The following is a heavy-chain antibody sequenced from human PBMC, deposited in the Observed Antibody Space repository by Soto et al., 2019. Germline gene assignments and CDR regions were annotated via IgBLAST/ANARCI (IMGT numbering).Heavy chain of an antibody. D-gene: IGHD2-21*02. Sequence: PGGSLRLSCAASGFTFSSYAMSWVRQAPGKGLERVSAISGSGGSTYYADSVKGRFTISRDNSKNTLYLQMNSLRAEDTAVYYCARDPTLLFSSLDDAFDIWGQGTMVTVSS. CDR3: ARDPTLLFSSLDDAFDI. CDR2: ISGSGGST. V-gene: IGHV3-23*01. J-gene: IGHJ3*02. CDR1: GFTFSSYA.